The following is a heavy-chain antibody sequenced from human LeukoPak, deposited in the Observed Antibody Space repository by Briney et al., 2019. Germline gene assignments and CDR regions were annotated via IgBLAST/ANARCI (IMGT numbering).Heavy chain of an antibody. V-gene: IGHV4-61*08. CDR1: GGSISSGDYY. CDR2: IYYSGST. D-gene: IGHD2-15*01. J-gene: IGHJ5*02. CDR3: AAWGYCSGGSCYWFDP. Sequence: PSETLSLTCTVSGGSISSGDYYWSWIRQPPGKGLEWIGYIYYSGSTNYNPSLKSRVTISVDTSKNQFSLKLSSVTAADTAVYYCAAWGYCSGGSCYWFDPWGQGTLVTVSS.